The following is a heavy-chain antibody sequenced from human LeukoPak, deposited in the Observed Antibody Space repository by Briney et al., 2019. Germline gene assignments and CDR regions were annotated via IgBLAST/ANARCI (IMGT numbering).Heavy chain of an antibody. V-gene: IGHV3-33*01. CDR1: GFTFSSYG. J-gene: IGHJ4*02. D-gene: IGHD1-26*01. CDR2: IWYDGSNK. Sequence: PGGSLRLSCAASGFTFSSYGMPWVRQAPGKGLEWVAVIWYDGSNKYYADSVKGRFTISRDNSKNTLYLQMNSLRAEDTAVYYCARDRFDSGSYSGDFDYWGQGTLVTVSS. CDR3: ARDRFDSGSYSGDFDY.